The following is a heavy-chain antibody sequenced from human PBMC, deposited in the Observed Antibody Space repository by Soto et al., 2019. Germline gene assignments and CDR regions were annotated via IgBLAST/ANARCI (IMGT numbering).Heavy chain of an antibody. J-gene: IGHJ4*02. V-gene: IGHV3-23*01. CDR2: ISGSGGST. CDR1: GFTFSSYA. CDR3: AKDSPYYYYGSGSYYIPFDY. D-gene: IGHD3-10*01. Sequence: TGGSLRLSCAASGFTFSSYAMSWVRQAPGKGLEWVSAISGSGGSTYYADSVKGRFTISRDNSKNTLYLQMNSLRAEDTAVYYCAKDSPYYYYGSGSYYIPFDYWGQGTLVTVSS.